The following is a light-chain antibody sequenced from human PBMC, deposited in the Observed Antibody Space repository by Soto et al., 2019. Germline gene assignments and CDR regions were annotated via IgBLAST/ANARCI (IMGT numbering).Light chain of an antibody. CDR3: QQRNVWPPIT. CDR1: QSVGTF. Sequence: EIVLTQSPATLSLSPVERATLSCRASQSVGTFFAWYQQKPGQAPRLVIYDSTLRANGVPDRFGGSRSGTEFTLTINSLEPEDFAVYYCQQRNVWPPITFGQGTRLEIK. J-gene: IGKJ5*01. CDR2: DST. V-gene: IGKV3-11*01.